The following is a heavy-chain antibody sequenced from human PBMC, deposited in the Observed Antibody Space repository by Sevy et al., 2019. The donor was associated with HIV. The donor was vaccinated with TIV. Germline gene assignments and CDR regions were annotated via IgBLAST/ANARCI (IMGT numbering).Heavy chain of an antibody. CDR1: GFTFDDYA. D-gene: IGHD5-12*01. J-gene: IGHJ4*02. V-gene: IGHV3-49*03. CDR3: TRGLATADTPEYYFDY. Sequence: GGSLRLSCTASGFTFDDYAMSLFRQAPGKGLEWVAFITRNSYEAYGGTAEYAASVKDRFLISRDDSKSIAYLQMNSLKTEDTAVYYCTRGLATADTPEYYFDYWGQGTLVTVSS. CDR2: ITRNSYEAYGGTA.